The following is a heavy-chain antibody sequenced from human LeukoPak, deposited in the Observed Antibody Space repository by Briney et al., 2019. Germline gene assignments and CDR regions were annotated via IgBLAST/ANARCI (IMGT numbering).Heavy chain of an antibody. J-gene: IGHJ4*02. V-gene: IGHV4-34*01. Sequence: SETLSLTCAVYGGSFSGFYWSWIRQPPGKGLEWIGEIHHSGSTNYNPSLKSRVTISVDTSKNQFSLKLSSVTAADTAVYYCARSSLESSGSSRGPYDYWGQGTLVTVSS. D-gene: IGHD1-26*01. CDR1: GGSFSGFY. CDR3: ARSSLESSGSSRGPYDY. CDR2: IHHSGST.